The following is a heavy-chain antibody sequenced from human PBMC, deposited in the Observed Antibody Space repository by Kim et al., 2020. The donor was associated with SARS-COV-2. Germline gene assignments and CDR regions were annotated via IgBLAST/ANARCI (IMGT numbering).Heavy chain of an antibody. CDR2: ISFDGTDK. Sequence: GGSLRLSCAASGFTFSSHAMHWVRQAPGKGLEWVTVISFDGTDKYYADSVKGRFTISRDNSNNTLYLQMNSLRVEDTAVYYCAREATGIGSVGVPAAIW. J-gene: IGHJ3*02. CDR1: GFTFSSHA. CDR3: AREATGIGSVGVPAAI. V-gene: IGHV3-30*01. D-gene: IGHD2-2*01.